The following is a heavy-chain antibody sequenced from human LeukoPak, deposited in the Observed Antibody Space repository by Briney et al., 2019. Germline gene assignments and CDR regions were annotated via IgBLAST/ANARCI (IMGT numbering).Heavy chain of an antibody. V-gene: IGHV1-3*01. CDR3: AREDAQGSSGYPYYYGMDV. CDR2: INAGNGNT. D-gene: IGHD3-22*01. Sequence: GASVKVSCTASGYTFTSYAMHWVRQAPGQRLEWMGWINAGNGNTKYSQKFQGRVTITRDTSASTAYMELSSLRSEDTAVYYCAREDAQGSSGYPYYYGMDVWGQGTTVTVSS. CDR1: GYTFTSYA. J-gene: IGHJ6*02.